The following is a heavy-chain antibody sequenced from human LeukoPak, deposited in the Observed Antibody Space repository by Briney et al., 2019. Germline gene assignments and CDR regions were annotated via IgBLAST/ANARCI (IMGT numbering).Heavy chain of an antibody. V-gene: IGHV1-18*01. D-gene: IGHD2-2*01. Sequence: ASVKVSCKASGYTFTSYAMHWVRQAPGQRLEWMGWISAYNGNTNYAQKLQGRVTMTTDTSTSTAYMELRSLRSDDTAVYYCARGDIVVVPAAPNDYWGQGTLVTVSS. CDR2: ISAYNGNT. CDR3: ARGDIVVVPAAPNDY. CDR1: GYTFTSYA. J-gene: IGHJ4*02.